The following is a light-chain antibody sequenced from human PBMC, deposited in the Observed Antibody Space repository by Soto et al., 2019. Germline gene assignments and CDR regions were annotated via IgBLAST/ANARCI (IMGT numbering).Light chain of an antibody. CDR3: HQGHDSLFT. J-gene: IGKJ2*01. CDR2: SAS. V-gene: IGKV3-15*01. Sequence: EIAMTQSPATLSVSPGERATLSCRASQSISTDLAWYQQIPGQPPRLLIYSASTRPVGVPARFTGSGSGSEFTLTISVLQSEDLAIYYCHQGHDSLFTFGHGTRLEI. CDR1: QSISTD.